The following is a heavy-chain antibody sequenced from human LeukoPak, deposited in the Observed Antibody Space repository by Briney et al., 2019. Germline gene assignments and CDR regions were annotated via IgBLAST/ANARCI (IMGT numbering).Heavy chain of an antibody. D-gene: IGHD1-26*01. Sequence: GGSLRLSCAASGFTFSSYWMHWVRQAPGKGLVWVSRINSDGSSTSYAGSVKGRFTISRDNAKNTLYLQMNSLRAEDTVVYYCARLGGTYRYYGMDVWGQGTTVTVSS. CDR2: INSDGSST. CDR3: ARLGGTYRYYGMDV. CDR1: GFTFSSYW. V-gene: IGHV3-74*01. J-gene: IGHJ6*02.